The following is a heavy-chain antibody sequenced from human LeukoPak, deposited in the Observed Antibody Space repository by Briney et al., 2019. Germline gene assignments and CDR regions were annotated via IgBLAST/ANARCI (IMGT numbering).Heavy chain of an antibody. CDR3: ARQWEILRWLDP. CDR2: IDYRGST. V-gene: IGHV4-59*08. J-gene: IGHJ5*02. CDR1: LCSLSKYY. Sequence: SWTLSLTCTVTLCSLSKYYWSGMRPPPGKEGAGIGYIDYRGSTNYNPSLKTRVSISVDTSKNQLSLKLSSVTAADTAVYYCARQWEILRWLDPWGQGTPVTVSS. D-gene: IGHD1-26*01.